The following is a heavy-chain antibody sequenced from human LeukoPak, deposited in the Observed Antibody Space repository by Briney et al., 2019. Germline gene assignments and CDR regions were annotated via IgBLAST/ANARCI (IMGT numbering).Heavy chain of an antibody. D-gene: IGHD5-12*01. Sequence: GGSLRLSCAASGFTVSSNYMSWVRQAPGKGLEWVSVIYSGGSTYYADSVKGRFTISGDNSKNTLYLQMNSLRAEDTAVYYCARSLRGYSGYDSNYYYGMDVWGQGTTVTVSS. V-gene: IGHV3-53*01. CDR3: ARSLRGYSGYDSNYYYGMDV. CDR2: IYSGGST. J-gene: IGHJ6*02. CDR1: GFTVSSNY.